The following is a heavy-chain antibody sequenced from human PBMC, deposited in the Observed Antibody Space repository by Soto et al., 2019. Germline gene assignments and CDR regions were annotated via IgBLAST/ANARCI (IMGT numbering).Heavy chain of an antibody. D-gene: IGHD6-19*01. Sequence: EVQLVESGGGLVQPGGSLRLSCAASGFTVSSNFMSWVRQAPGKGLEWVSVIYSGGTTYYADSMKGRSTISRHNSKNTLYLQMNSLRAEDTAVYYFAIGAVYSSGWYDYWGQGTLVTVSS. CDR3: AIGAVYSSGWYDY. V-gene: IGHV3-53*04. J-gene: IGHJ4*02. CDR1: GFTVSSNF. CDR2: IYSGGTT.